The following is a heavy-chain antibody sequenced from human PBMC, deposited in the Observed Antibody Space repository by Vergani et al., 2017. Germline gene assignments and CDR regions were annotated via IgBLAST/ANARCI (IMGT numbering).Heavy chain of an antibody. CDR3: ATNNDYYYYGMDV. CDR1: GGTFSSYT. D-gene: IGHD1/OR15-1a*01. J-gene: IGHJ6*02. V-gene: IGHV1-69*02. Sequence: QVQLVQSGAEVKKPGSSVKVSCKASGGTFSSYTISWVRQAPGQGLEWMGRIIPILGIANYAQKFQGRVTITADKSTSTAYMELSSLRSEDTAVYYCATNNDYYYYGMDVWGQGTMVTVSS. CDR2: IIPILGIA.